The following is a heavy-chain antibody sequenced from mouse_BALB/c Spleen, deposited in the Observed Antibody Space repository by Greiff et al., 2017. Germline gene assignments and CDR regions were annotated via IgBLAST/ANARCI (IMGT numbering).Heavy chain of an antibody. V-gene: IGHV1-7*01. CDR3: ARKGDDYYYAMDY. Sequence: QVQLQQSGAELAKPGASVKMSCKASGYTFTSYWMHWVKQRPGQGLEWIGYINPSTGYTEYNQKFKDKATLTADKSSSTAYMQLSSLTSEDSAVYYCARKGDDYYYAMDYWGQGTSVTVSS. CDR2: INPSTGYT. D-gene: IGHD2-4*01. J-gene: IGHJ4*01. CDR1: GYTFTSYW.